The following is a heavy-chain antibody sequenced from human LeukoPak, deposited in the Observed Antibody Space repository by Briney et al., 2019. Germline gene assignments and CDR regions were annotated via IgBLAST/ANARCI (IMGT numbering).Heavy chain of an antibody. CDR1: GGSFSGYY. D-gene: IGHD3-10*01. Sequence: SETLSLTCAVYGGSFSGYYWSWIRQPPGKGLEWIGEINHSGSTNYNPSLKSRVTISVDTSKNQFSLKLSSVTAADTAVYYCARDSGYYGSGSYYSYIDYWGQGTLVTVSS. V-gene: IGHV4-34*01. CDR2: INHSGST. CDR3: ARDSGYYGSGSYYSYIDY. J-gene: IGHJ4*02.